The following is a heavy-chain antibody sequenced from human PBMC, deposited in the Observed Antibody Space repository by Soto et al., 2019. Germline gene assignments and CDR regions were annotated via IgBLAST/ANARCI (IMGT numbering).Heavy chain of an antibody. J-gene: IGHJ4*02. CDR3: ARETGDTAMEYFDY. V-gene: IGHV4-34*01. CDR2: INHSGST. Sequence: SETLSLTCAVYGGSFSGYYWSWIRQPPGKGLEWIGEINHSGSTNYNPSLKSRVTISVDTSKNQFSLKLSSVTAADTAVYYCARETGDTAMEYFDYWGQGTLVTVSS. D-gene: IGHD5-18*01. CDR1: GGSFSGYY.